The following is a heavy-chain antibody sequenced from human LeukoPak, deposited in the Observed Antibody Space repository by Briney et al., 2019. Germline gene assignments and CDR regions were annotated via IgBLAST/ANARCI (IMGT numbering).Heavy chain of an antibody. J-gene: IGHJ5*02. D-gene: IGHD2-2*01. Sequence: GGSLRLSCAASGFTFSSYWMSWVRQAPGKGLEWVANIKQDGSEKYYVDSVKGRFTISRDNAKNSLYLQMNSLRAEDTAVYYCARDYCSSTSCYAFSGGWFDPWGQGTLVTVSS. CDR2: IKQDGSEK. CDR3: ARDYCSSTSCYAFSGGWFDP. V-gene: IGHV3-7*01. CDR1: GFTFSSYW.